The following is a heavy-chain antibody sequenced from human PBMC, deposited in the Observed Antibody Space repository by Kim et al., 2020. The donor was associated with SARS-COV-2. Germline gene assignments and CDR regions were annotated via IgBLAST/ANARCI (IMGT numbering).Heavy chain of an antibody. CDR3: ATSAAAGRLYWFDP. Sequence: AQKFQGHVTMTEDTSTDTAYRELSSLRSEDTAVYYCATSAAAGRLYWFDPWGQGTLVTVSS. D-gene: IGHD6-13*01. J-gene: IGHJ5*02. V-gene: IGHV1-24*01.